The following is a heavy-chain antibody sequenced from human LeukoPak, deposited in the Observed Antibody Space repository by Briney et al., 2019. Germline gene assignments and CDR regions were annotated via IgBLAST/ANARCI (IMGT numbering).Heavy chain of an antibody. CDR1: GGSFSGYY. Sequence: SETLSLTCAVYGGSFSGYYRSWIRQPPGKGLEWIGEINHSGSTNYNPSLKSRVTISVDTSKNQFSLKLSSVTAADSAVYFCARGQVKQQLLPRTGSRDYYFYMDVWGKGTTVTVSS. CDR3: ARGQVKQQLLPRTGSRDYYFYMDV. CDR2: INHSGST. D-gene: IGHD6-13*01. J-gene: IGHJ6*03. V-gene: IGHV4-34*01.